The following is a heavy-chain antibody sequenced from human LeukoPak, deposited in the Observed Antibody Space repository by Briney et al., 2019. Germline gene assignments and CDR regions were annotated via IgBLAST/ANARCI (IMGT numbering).Heavy chain of an antibody. CDR1: GYTFTSYG. CDR3: ARDVVFANYYYYYGMDV. CDR2: ISAYNGNT. V-gene: IGHV1-18*01. D-gene: IGHD2-21*01. Sequence: GASVKVSCKASGYTFTSYGNSWVRQAPGQGLEWMGWISAYNGNTNYAQKLQGRVTMTTDTSTSTAYMELRSLRSDDTAVYYCARDVVFANYYYYYGMDVWGQGTTVTVSS. J-gene: IGHJ6*02.